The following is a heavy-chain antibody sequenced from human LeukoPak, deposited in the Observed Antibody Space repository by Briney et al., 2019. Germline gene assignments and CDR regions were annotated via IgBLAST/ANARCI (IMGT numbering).Heavy chain of an antibody. CDR1: GCTFTGYY. Sequence: ASVKVSCKASGCTFTGYYMHWVRQAPGQGLEWMGWINPNSGGTNYAQRFQGRVTMTRNTSSSTAYVELSRLRADDTAVYYFARVQEEYRTPPLPERGQETLVIVS. J-gene: IGHJ4*02. CDR3: ARVQEEYRTPPLPE. CDR2: INPNSGGT. D-gene: IGHD2/OR15-2a*01. V-gene: IGHV1-2*02.